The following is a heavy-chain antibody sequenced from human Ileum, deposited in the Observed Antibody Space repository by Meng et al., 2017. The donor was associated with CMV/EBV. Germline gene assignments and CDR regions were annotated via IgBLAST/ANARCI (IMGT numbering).Heavy chain of an antibody. Sequence: GESLKISCAASGFSLSTYDMHWVRQVTGKGLEWVSTIGPAGDTYYADSAKGRFTISRENARKSLYLQMNSLRVGDTAIYYCARSGGSYQGVFDYWGQGTVVTVSS. D-gene: IGHD1-26*01. CDR3: ARSGGSYQGVFDY. CDR2: IGPAGDT. J-gene: IGHJ4*02. V-gene: IGHV3-13*01. CDR1: GFSLSTYD.